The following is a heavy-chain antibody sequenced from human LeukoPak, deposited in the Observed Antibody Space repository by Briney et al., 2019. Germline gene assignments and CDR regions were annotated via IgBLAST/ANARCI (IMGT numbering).Heavy chain of an antibody. V-gene: IGHV1-18*01. J-gene: IGHJ6*03. CDR2: ISAYNGNT. CDR3: ARDLRSYYYYYYMDV. Sequence: ASVKVSCKASGYTFTSYGISWVRQAPGQGLEWMGWISAYNGNTNYAQKLQGRVTMTTDTSTSTAYMELRSLRSDDTAVCYCARDLRSYYYYYYMDVWGKGTTVTVSS. CDR1: GYTFTSYG.